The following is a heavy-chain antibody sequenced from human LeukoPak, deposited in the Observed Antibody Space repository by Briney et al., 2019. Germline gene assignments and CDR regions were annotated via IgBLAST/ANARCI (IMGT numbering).Heavy chain of an antibody. J-gene: IGHJ4*02. CDR2: IYYSGST. D-gene: IGHD6-13*01. CDR1: GGSISSGGYY. Sequence: PSETLSLTCTVSGGSISSGGYYWSWIRQHPGKGLEWIGYIYYSGSTYYNPSLKSRVTISVDTSKNQFSLKLSSVTAADTAVYYCASTIAAGVYIDYWGQGTLVTVSS. V-gene: IGHV4-31*03. CDR3: ASTIAAGVYIDY.